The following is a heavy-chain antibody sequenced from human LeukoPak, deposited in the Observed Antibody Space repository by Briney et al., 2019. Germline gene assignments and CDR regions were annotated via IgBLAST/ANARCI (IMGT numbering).Heavy chain of an antibody. CDR1: AFTVSGNY. CDR2: IYTSGNT. V-gene: IGHV3-66*01. Sequence: GGSLRLSGAAAAFTVSGNYMRWVRQAPGKGPEWVSVIYTSGNTYYADSVKGRFTISRDTSKNTLSLQMNGVRAEDTAMYPCARDSTIAAAGGYFDYWGQGTLVTVSS. D-gene: IGHD6-13*01. J-gene: IGHJ4*02. CDR3: ARDSTIAAAGGYFDY.